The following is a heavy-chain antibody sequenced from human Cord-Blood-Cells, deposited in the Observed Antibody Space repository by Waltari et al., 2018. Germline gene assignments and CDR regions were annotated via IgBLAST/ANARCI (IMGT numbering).Heavy chain of an antibody. Sequence: QVQLVESGGGVVQPGRSLRLSCAASGFTFSSYAMHWVRQAPGKGLEWVAVISYDGSNKYYADSVKGRFTISRDNSKNTLYLQMNSLRAEDTAVYYCARDSSGWYRIFDYWGQGTLVTVSS. CDR3: ARDSSGWYRIFDY. CDR1: GFTFSSYA. CDR2: ISYDGSNK. J-gene: IGHJ4*02. V-gene: IGHV3-30*04. D-gene: IGHD6-19*01.